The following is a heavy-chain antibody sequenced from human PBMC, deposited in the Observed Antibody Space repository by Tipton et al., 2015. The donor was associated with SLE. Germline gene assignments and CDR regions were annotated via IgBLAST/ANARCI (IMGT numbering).Heavy chain of an antibody. Sequence: LRLSCTVSGASVNSGDYYWTWIRQPAGEGLEWIGRIYASGSTNYNPSLRSRAAMSVDTSKSHFSLKLTSVTAADTAVYYCARHGWPGGGSYFDPWGQGTLVTVSS. CDR1: GASVNSGDYY. V-gene: IGHV4-61*02. D-gene: IGHD1-26*01. J-gene: IGHJ5*02. CDR3: ARHGWPGGGSYFDP. CDR2: IYASGST.